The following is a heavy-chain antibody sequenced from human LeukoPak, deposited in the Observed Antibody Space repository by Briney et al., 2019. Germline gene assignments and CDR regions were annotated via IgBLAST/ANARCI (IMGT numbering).Heavy chain of an antibody. J-gene: IGHJ5*02. V-gene: IGHV3-21*01. CDR2: ISISGSYI. Sequence: GGSLRLSCAASGFTFSSYSMNWVRQAPGKGLEWVSSISISGSYIYYADSVKGRFTISRDSAKNSLYLQMNSLRPEDTALYYCAKDGNWASVSWGQGTLVTVSS. CDR1: GFTFSSYS. CDR3: AKDGNWASVS. D-gene: IGHD7-27*01.